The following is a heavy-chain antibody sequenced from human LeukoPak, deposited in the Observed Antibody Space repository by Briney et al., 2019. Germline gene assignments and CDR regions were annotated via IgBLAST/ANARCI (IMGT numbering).Heavy chain of an antibody. CDR3: AKDLVEVLWFGEINWFDP. Sequence: GESLRLSCAASGLTFRSNAMSWDRQAPGNGLEWVSAISRSGGSTYYADSVKGRFTISRDNSKNTLYLQMNSLRAEDTAVYYCAKDLVEVLWFGEINWFDPWGQGTLVTVSS. CDR2: ISRSGGST. V-gene: IGHV3-23*01. CDR1: GLTFRSNA. J-gene: IGHJ5*02. D-gene: IGHD3-10*01.